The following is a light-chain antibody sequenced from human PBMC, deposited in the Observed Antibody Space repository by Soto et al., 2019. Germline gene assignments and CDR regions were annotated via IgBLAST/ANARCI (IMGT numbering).Light chain of an antibody. CDR1: ESVSSSY. CDR3: QQYSASPRT. CDR2: GAS. J-gene: IGKJ2*01. Sequence: EIVMTQSPATLSLSPGERATLSCWASESVSSSYLAWYQQRPGQAPRLLIYGASSRATGIPDRFSGSGSGTDFTLTISRLEPEDFAMYYCQQYSASPRTFGQGTKVDIK. V-gene: IGKV3-20*01.